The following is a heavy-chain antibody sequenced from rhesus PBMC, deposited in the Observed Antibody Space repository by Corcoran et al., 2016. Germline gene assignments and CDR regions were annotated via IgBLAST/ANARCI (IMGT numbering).Heavy chain of an antibody. CDR1: GYTFTDYY. CDR2: IDPEDGEA. CDR3: TTGRYREGFDY. D-gene: IGHD5-24*01. V-gene: IGHV1-111*02. J-gene: IGHJ4*01. Sequence: EVQLVQSGAEVKKPGASVKISCKTSGYTFTDYYLHWVRQAPGKGLEGMGRIDPEDGEARHAQKFQDRVTITADPSTDTAYMELRSLRSGDTAVYYCTTGRYREGFDYWGQGVLVTVSS.